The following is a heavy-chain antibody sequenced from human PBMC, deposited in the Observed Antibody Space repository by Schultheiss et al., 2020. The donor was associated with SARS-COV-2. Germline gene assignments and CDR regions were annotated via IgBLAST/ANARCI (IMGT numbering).Heavy chain of an antibody. CDR2: ISWNSGSI. Sequence: GGSLRLSCAASGFTFDDYAMHWVRQAPGKGLEWVSGISWNSGSIGYADSVKGRFTISRDNAKNSLYLQMNSLRAEDTALYYCAKDTSITGTTGGGWFDPWGQGTLVTGSS. J-gene: IGHJ5*02. V-gene: IGHV3-9*01. CDR3: AKDTSITGTTGGGWFDP. D-gene: IGHD1-7*01. CDR1: GFTFDDYA.